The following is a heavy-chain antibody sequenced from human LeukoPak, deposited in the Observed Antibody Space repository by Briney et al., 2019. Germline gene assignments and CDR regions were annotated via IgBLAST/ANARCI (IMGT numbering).Heavy chain of an antibody. CDR3: AREGFYFFDF. J-gene: IGHJ4*01. Sequence: GGSLRLSCAASGFTFTNNFMSWVRQVPGEGLEWVANIKQDGSEKTYADSVRGRFTIFRDNAKDSVYLQMNSLRAEDSAIYYCAREGFYFFDFWGQGTLVTVSS. CDR2: IKQDGSEK. V-gene: IGHV3-7*01. CDR1: GFTFTNNF.